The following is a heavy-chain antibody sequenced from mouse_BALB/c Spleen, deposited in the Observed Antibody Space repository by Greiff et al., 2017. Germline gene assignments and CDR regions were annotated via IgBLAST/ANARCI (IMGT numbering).Heavy chain of an antibody. CDR2: ISSGSSTI. Sequence: EVQGVESGGGLVQPGGSRKLSCAASGFTFSSFGMHWVRQAPEKGLEWVAYISSGSSTIYYADTVKGRFTISRDNPKNTLFLQMTSLRSEDTAMYYCARSSLPYYYAMDYWGQGTSVTVSS. CDR1: GFTFSSFG. J-gene: IGHJ4*01. V-gene: IGHV5-17*02. CDR3: ARSSLPYYYAMDY.